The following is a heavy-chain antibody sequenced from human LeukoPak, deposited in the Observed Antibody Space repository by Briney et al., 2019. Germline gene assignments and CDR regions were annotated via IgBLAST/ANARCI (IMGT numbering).Heavy chain of an antibody. D-gene: IGHD3-10*01. CDR1: GGSISSSNW. V-gene: IGHV4-4*02. J-gene: IGHJ5*02. Sequence: PSKTLSLTCAVSGGSISSSNWWSWVRQPPGKGLEWIGEIYHSGSTNYNPSLKSRVTISVDKSKNQFSLKLSTVTAADTAVYYCTREVEGYSYASGRFLHFDPWGQGTLVTVSS. CDR2: IYHSGST. CDR3: TREVEGYSYASGRFLHFDP.